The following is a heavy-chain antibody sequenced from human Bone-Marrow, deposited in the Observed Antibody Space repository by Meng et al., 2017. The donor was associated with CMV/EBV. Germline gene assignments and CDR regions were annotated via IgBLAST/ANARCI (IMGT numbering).Heavy chain of an antibody. CDR1: GHTFSTLG. Sequence: QVQLGQSGAGVRKPGASVKVSFKTSGHTFSTLGISWVRQAPGQGLEWMGWISVYNGNTEYSQKLQGRVTMTTDTSTSTVYMELRSLRSDDTAVYYCARGGFDYWGQGTLVTVSS. CDR2: ISVYNGNT. J-gene: IGHJ4*02. V-gene: IGHV1-18*01. D-gene: IGHD3-16*01. CDR3: ARGGFDY.